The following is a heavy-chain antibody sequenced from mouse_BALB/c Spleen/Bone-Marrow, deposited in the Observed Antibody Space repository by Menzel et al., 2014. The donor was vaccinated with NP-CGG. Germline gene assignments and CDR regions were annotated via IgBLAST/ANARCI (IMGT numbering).Heavy chain of an antibody. V-gene: IGHV14-3*02. CDR1: GFNIKDTY. Sequence: VQLQQSGAELVKPGASVKLSCTTSGFNIKDTYMHWVKLRPEQSLEWIGRIVPANGNTKYAPKFQGKATITADTSSNTAYLQLSSLTSEDTAVYFCASYDYGYYFDYWGQGTTLTVSS. J-gene: IGHJ2*01. D-gene: IGHD2-4*01. CDR2: IVPANGNT. CDR3: ASYDYGYYFDY.